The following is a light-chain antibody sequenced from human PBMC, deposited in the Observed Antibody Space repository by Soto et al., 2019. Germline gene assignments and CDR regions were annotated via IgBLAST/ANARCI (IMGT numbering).Light chain of an antibody. CDR3: SSYTSSRKV. Sequence: QSALTQPASVSGSPGQSITISCTGTSSDVGGYNYVSWYQQHPGKAPKLMIYDVSNRPSGVSNRFSGYESGNTASLTISGLQAEDEADYYCSSYTSSRKVFGTGTKVTVL. V-gene: IGLV2-14*01. CDR1: SSDVGGYNY. J-gene: IGLJ1*01. CDR2: DVS.